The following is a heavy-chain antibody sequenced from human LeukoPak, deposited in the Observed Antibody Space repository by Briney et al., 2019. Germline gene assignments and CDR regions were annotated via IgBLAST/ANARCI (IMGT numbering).Heavy chain of an antibody. Sequence: ASVKVSCKASGGTFSSYAISWVRQAPGQGLEWMGGIIPIFGTANYAQKFQGRVTITADESTSTAYMELSSLRSEDTAVYYCARDRAYCGGDCYPGSPYYYFDYWGQGTLVTVSS. V-gene: IGHV1-69*13. D-gene: IGHD2-21*02. J-gene: IGHJ4*02. CDR3: ARDRAYCGGDCYPGSPYYYFDY. CDR1: GGTFSSYA. CDR2: IIPIFGTA.